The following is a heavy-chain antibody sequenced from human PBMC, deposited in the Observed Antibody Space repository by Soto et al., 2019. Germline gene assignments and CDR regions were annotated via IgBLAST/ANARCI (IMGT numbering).Heavy chain of an antibody. CDR3: ARDGGRHCGGSDY. CDR1: GGTFSSYS. V-gene: IGHV1-69*01. Sequence: QVQLVQSGAEVKKPGSSVKVSCKASGGTFSSYSINWVRQAPGQGLEWMGEIIPIFGTANSAQTFQGRVTITADEATSTGYMELSSLRSEDTAVYYCARDGGRHCGGSDYWGQGTRVTVSS. J-gene: IGHJ4*02. D-gene: IGHD1-26*01. CDR2: IIPIFGTA.